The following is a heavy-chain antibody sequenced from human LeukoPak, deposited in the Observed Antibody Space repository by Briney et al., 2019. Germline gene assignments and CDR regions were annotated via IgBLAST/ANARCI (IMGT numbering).Heavy chain of an antibody. CDR1: GFTFSSYE. Sequence: QPGGSLRLSCAASGFTFSSYEMNWVRQAPGKGLEWVSYISSNGSTIYYADSVKGRFTISRDNAKNSLYLQMNSLRAEDTAVYYCARGVYYSGYGNFDYWGQGTLVTVSS. CDR2: ISSNGSTI. V-gene: IGHV3-48*03. CDR3: ARGVYYSGYGNFDY. D-gene: IGHD5-12*01. J-gene: IGHJ4*02.